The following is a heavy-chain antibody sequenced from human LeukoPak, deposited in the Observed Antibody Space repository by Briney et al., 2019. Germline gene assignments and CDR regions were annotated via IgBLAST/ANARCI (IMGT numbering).Heavy chain of an antibody. CDR1: GYTFTSYA. CDR3: ARDQGSFWSGYSRH. Sequence: ASVKVSCKASGYTFTSYAMHWVRQAPGQRLEWMGWINAGNGNTKYSQKFQGRVTITRDTSASTAYMELSSLRSEDTAVYYCARDQGSFWSGYSRHWGQGTLVTVSS. CDR2: INAGNGNT. D-gene: IGHD3-3*01. J-gene: IGHJ4*02. V-gene: IGHV1-3*01.